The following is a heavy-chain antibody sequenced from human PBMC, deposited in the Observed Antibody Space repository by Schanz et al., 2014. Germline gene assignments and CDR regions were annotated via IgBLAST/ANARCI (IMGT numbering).Heavy chain of an antibody. J-gene: IGHJ4*02. D-gene: IGHD6-19*01. V-gene: IGHV1-18*01. CDR2: ISAYNGNT. CDR1: GGTFSSYT. CDR3: ARGGYSSGWYDRDIAHCDY. Sequence: QVQLVQSGAEVKKPGSSVKVSCKASGGTFSSYTISWVRQAPGQGLEWMGWISAYNGNTNYAQKLQGRVTMTTDTSTSTAYMELRSLRSDDTAVYYCARGGYSSGWYDRDIAHCDYWGQGTLVTVSS.